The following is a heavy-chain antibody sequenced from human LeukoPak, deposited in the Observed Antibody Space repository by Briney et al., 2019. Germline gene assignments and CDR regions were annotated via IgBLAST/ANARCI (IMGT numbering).Heavy chain of an antibody. V-gene: IGHV4-4*02. CDR3: ARLAGDI. J-gene: IGHJ4*02. D-gene: IGHD4-17*01. CDR2: IYYSGST. CDR1: GGSISTTNW. Sequence: PSETLSLTCAVSGGSISTTNWWNWVRQPPGKGLEWIGYIYYSGSTNYNPSLKSRVTISVDTSKNQFSLKLSPVTAADTAVYYCARLAGDIWGQGTLVTVSS.